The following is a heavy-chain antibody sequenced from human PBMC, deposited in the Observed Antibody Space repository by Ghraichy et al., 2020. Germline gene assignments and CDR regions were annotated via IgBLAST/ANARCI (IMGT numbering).Heavy chain of an antibody. CDR1: GFTFRGYW. V-gene: IGHV3-7*03. CDR3: ARQGYGVPVDY. CDR2: IKHAATER. J-gene: IGHJ4*02. D-gene: IGHD5-18*01. Sequence: GGSLRLSCAASGFTFRGYWMTWIRQTPGKGLEWVANIKHAATERYHADSVKGRFTISRDDAKSSLYLQMTSLRVEDTAVYYCARQGYGVPVDYWGQGSLVTVS.